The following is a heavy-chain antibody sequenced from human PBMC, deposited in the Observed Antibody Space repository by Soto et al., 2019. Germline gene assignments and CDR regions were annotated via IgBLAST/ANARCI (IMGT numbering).Heavy chain of an antibody. CDR3: ARGGYLRSGWYGPYYYYGMDV. J-gene: IGHJ6*02. V-gene: IGHV1-2*04. Sequence: QVQLVQSGAEVKKPGASVKVSCKASGYTFTGYYMHWVRQAPGQGLEWMGWINPNSGGTNYAQKFQGWVTMTRDTSISTAYMELSRLRSDDTAVYYCARGGYLRSGWYGPYYYYGMDVWGQGTTVTVSS. D-gene: IGHD6-19*01. CDR1: GYTFTGYY. CDR2: INPNSGGT.